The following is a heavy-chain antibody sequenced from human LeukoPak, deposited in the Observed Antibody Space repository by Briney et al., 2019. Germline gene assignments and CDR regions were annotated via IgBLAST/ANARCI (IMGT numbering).Heavy chain of an antibody. CDR1: GGTFSSYA. J-gene: IGHJ4*02. D-gene: IGHD6-6*01. CDR2: IIPIFGTA. V-gene: IGHV1-69*05. Sequence: ASVKVSCKASGGTFSSYAISWVRQAPGQGLEWMGGIIPIFGTANYAQKFQGRVTITTDESTSTAYMELSSLRSEDTAVYYCARVDSSSYYFDYWGQGTLVTVSS. CDR3: ARVDSSSYYFDY.